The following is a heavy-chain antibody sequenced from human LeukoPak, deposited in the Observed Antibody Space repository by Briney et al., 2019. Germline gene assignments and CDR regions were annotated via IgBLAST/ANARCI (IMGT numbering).Heavy chain of an antibody. CDR2: IKIKTDGGTT. Sequence: PGGSLRLSCAASGFTFSNAWMSWVRQAPGKGLEWVGRIKIKTDGGTTDYAAPVKGRFTIARDDSKNTLYLQMNSLKTEDTAVYYCTTRRLLWFGESQDYWGQGTLVTVSS. D-gene: IGHD3-10*01. V-gene: IGHV3-15*01. J-gene: IGHJ4*02. CDR3: TTRRLLWFGESQDY. CDR1: GFTFSNAW.